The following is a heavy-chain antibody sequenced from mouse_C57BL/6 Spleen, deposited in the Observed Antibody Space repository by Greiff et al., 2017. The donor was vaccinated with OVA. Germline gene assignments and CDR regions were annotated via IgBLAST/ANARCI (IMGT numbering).Heavy chain of an antibody. Sequence: VQLQESGAELVRPGASVTLSCKASGYTFTDYEMHWVKQTPVHGLEWIGAIDPETGGTAYNQKFKGKAILTADKSSSTAYMELRSLTSEDSAVYDCTRSGGNYGGNYFDYWGQGTTLTVSS. CDR1: GYTFTDYE. J-gene: IGHJ2*01. V-gene: IGHV1-15*01. CDR3: TRSGGNYGGNYFDY. CDR2: IDPETGGT. D-gene: IGHD2-1*01.